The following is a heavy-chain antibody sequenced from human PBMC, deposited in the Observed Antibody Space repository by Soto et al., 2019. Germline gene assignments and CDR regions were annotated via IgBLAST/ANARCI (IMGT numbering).Heavy chain of an antibody. D-gene: IGHD6-19*01. CDR2: IYYSGST. CDR1: GGSISSYY. Sequence: SETLSLTCTVSGGSISSYYWSWIRQPPGKGLEWIGYIYYSGSTNYNPSLKSRVTISVDTSKNQFSLKLSSVTAADTAVYYCARRGAVARLAPANYYYYYMDVWGKGTTVTVSS. CDR3: ARRGAVARLAPANYYYYYMDV. V-gene: IGHV4-59*08. J-gene: IGHJ6*03.